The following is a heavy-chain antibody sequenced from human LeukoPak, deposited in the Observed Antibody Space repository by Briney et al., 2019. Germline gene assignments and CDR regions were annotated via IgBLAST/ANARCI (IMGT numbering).Heavy chain of an antibody. CDR1: GFSLRDSS. Sequence: GASVKVSCKISGFSLRDSSMHWVRQGPGKGLEWMGGFDSDSSETIYAQNFQGRVTLTEDTDTDTAYMELSSLRSEDTAVYYCATETYGGYEDYWGQGTLVTVSS. J-gene: IGHJ4*02. V-gene: IGHV1-24*01. CDR2: FDSDSSET. CDR3: ATETYGGYEDY. D-gene: IGHD5-12*01.